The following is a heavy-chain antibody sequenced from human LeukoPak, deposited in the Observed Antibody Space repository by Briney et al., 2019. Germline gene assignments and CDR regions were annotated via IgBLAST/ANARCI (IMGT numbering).Heavy chain of an antibody. V-gene: IGHV4-39*07. J-gene: IGHJ4*02. D-gene: IGHD6-19*01. Sequence: SETLSLTCTVSGGSISSSSYYWGWIRQPPGKGLEWIGSIYYSGSTYYNPSLKSRVTISVDTSKNQFSLKLSSVTAADTAVYYCARLYTIAVAGPFDYWGQGTLVTVSS. CDR1: GGSISSSSYY. CDR2: IYYSGST. CDR3: ARLYTIAVAGPFDY.